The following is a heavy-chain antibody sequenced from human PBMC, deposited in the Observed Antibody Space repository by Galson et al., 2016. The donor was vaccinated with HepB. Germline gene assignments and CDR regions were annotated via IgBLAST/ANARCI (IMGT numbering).Heavy chain of an antibody. V-gene: IGHV4-31*03. D-gene: IGHD3-22*01. CDR3: ARIGRGYYYEEYYFDQ. Sequence: TLSLTCTVSGGSLSSGGYYWTWIRQHPGKGLEWIGYILHSGSTYYNPSLKSRLSFSVDMSKNQFSLKLTSVTAADTAVYYCARIGRGYYYEEYYFDQWGQGILVTVSS. CDR2: ILHSGST. CDR1: GGSLSSGGYY. J-gene: IGHJ4*02.